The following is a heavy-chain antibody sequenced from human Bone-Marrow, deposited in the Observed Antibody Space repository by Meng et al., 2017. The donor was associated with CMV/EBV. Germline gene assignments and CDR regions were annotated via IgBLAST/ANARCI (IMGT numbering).Heavy chain of an antibody. CDR3: ARAGFWSGYYRYYFDY. CDR1: GYSISSGYY. Sequence: SETLSLTCTVSGYSISSGYYWGWIRQPPGKGLEWIGSIYHSGSTYYNPSLKSRVTISVDTSKNQFSLKLSSVTAADTAVYYCARAGFWSGYYRYYFDYWVQGTLVTVSS. V-gene: IGHV4-38-2*02. D-gene: IGHD3-3*01. CDR2: IYHSGST. J-gene: IGHJ4*02.